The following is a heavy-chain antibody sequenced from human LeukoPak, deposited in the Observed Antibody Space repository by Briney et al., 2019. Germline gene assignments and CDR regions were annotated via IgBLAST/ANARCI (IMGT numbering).Heavy chain of an antibody. CDR1: GFTFSSYA. CDR2: ISGSGGST. V-gene: IGHV3-23*01. CDR3: AKNIGVAGTNCYYGMDV. J-gene: IGHJ6*04. Sequence: GGSLRLSCAASGFTFSSYAMSWVRHAPRKGLEWVSAISGSGGSTYYADSVKGRFTISRDTSKNTLYLQMNSLRAEDTGVYYCAKNIGVAGTNCYYGMDVWGKGTTVTVSS. D-gene: IGHD6-19*01.